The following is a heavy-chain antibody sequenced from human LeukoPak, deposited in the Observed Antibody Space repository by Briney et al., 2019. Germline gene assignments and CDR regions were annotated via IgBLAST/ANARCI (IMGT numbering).Heavy chain of an antibody. J-gene: IGHJ2*01. D-gene: IGHD2-2*01. V-gene: IGHV4-34*01. CDR3: ARRVVVVPAAILQSRYFDL. CDR2: INHSGST. Sequence: PSETLSLTCAVYGGSFSGYYWSWIRQPPGKWLEWIGEINHSGSTNYNPSLKSRVTISVDTSKNQFSLKLSSVTAADTAVYYGARRVVVVPAAILQSRYFDLWGRGTLVTVSS. CDR1: GGSFSGYY.